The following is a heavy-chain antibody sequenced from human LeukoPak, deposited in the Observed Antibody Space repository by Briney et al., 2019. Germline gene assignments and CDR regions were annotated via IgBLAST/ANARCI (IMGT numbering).Heavy chain of an antibody. CDR2: ISGSGDNT. CDR3: AKMKGHPLPKYYMDV. V-gene: IGHV3-23*01. Sequence: GGSLGLSCAASGFTFSGFAMSWVRRTPGKGLGWVSGISGSGDNTLYADSVKGRFTISRDNSKNTLYLEMNSLRAEDTAIYYCAKMKGHPLPKYYMDVWGQGTTVTVSS. CDR1: GFTFSGFA. J-gene: IGHJ6*03.